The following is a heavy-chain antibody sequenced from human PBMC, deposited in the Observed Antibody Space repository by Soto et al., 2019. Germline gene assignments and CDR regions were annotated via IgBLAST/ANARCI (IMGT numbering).Heavy chain of an antibody. D-gene: IGHD2-2*01. CDR2: INHSGST. CDR1: GGSFSGYY. J-gene: IGHJ6*02. Sequence: QVQLQQWGAGLLKPSETLSLTCAVYGGSFSGYYWSWIRQPPGKGLEWIGEINHSGSTNYNPSLKSRVTISVDTSKNQFYLKLSSVTAADTAVYYCAREDIVVVPAADYYYYGMDVWGQGTTVTVSS. V-gene: IGHV4-34*01. CDR3: AREDIVVVPAADYYYYGMDV.